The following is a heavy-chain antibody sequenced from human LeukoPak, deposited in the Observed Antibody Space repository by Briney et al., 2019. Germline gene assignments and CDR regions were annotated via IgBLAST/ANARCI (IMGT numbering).Heavy chain of an antibody. D-gene: IGHD5-18*01. CDR3: ARDVDTAMVTVDYFDY. Sequence: SETLSLTCTVSGYSISSGYYWGWIRQPPGKGLEWIGSIYHSGSTYYNPSLKSRVTISADTSKNQFSLKLSSVTAADTAVYYCARDVDTAMVTVDYFDYWGQGTLVTVSS. CDR1: GYSISSGYY. V-gene: IGHV4-38-2*02. CDR2: IYHSGST. J-gene: IGHJ4*02.